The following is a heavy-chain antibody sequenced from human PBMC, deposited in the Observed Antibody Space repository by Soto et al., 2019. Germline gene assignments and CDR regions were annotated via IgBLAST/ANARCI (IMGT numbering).Heavy chain of an antibody. J-gene: IGHJ6*02. CDR2: ISGSGGST. CDR1: GFTFRSYA. D-gene: IGHD4-4*01. V-gene: IGHV3-23*01. CDR3: AKRHTVLTLDYYYYGMDV. Sequence: PGGSLRLSSAASGFTFRSYAMSWVRQAPGKGLEWVSAISGSGGSTYYADSVKGRFTISRDNSKNTLYLQMNSLRAEDTAVYYCAKRHTVLTLDYYYYGMDVWGQGTTVTVSS.